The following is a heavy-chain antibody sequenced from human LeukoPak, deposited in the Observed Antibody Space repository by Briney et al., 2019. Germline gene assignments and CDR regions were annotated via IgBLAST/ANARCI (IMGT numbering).Heavy chain of an antibody. Sequence: PSETLSLTCAVSGDSISSDYYWAWIRQPPGKGLEWIESIYHSGSTYYNPSLKSRVTISVDTSKNQFSLKLSSVTAADTAVYYCARHGTYCSSTSCYSDAFDIWGQGTMVTVSS. CDR1: GDSISSDYY. J-gene: IGHJ3*02. D-gene: IGHD2-2*01. CDR2: IYHSGST. CDR3: ARHGTYCSSTSCYSDAFDI. V-gene: IGHV4-38-2*01.